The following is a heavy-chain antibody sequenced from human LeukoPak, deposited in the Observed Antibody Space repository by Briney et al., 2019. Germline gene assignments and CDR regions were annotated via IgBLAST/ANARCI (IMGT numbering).Heavy chain of an antibody. CDR3: ARAIAAAGTVKYFQH. D-gene: IGHD6-13*01. CDR1: GGTFSSYA. CDR2: IIPIFGTA. J-gene: IGHJ1*01. V-gene: IGHV1-69*05. Sequence: SVKVSCKASGGTFSSYAISWVRQAPGQGLEWMGRIIPIFGTANYAQKFQGRVTITTDESTSTAYMELSSLRSEDTAVHYCARAIAAAGTVKYFQHWGQGTLVTVSS.